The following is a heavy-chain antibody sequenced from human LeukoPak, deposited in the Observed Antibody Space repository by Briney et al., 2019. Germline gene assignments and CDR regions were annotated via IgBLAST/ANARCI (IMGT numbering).Heavy chain of an antibody. CDR3: ARIYYDSSGSFFDY. J-gene: IGHJ4*02. CDR2: ISSSGYHT. CDR1: GFIFSDYS. D-gene: IGHD3-22*01. Sequence: KPGGSLRLSCAASGFIFSDYSINWIRQAPGKGLEWVSYISSSGYHTNYADSVKGRSTISRDNAKNSLYLQMNSLRAEDTAVYYCARIYYDSSGSFFDYWGQGTLVTVSS. V-gene: IGHV3-11*06.